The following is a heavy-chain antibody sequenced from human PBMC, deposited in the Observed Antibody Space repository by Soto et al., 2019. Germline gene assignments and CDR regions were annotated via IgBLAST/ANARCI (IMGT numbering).Heavy chain of an antibody. Sequence: SVKVSCKASGGTFSSYAISWVRQAPGQGLEWMGGIIPIFGTANYAQKFQGRVTITADKSTSTAYVELSSLRSEDTAVYYCARADIVVVVAATKDYYYGMDVWGQGTTVTVSS. V-gene: IGHV1-69*06. D-gene: IGHD2-15*01. CDR1: GGTFSSYA. CDR3: ARADIVVVVAATKDYYYGMDV. CDR2: IIPIFGTA. J-gene: IGHJ6*02.